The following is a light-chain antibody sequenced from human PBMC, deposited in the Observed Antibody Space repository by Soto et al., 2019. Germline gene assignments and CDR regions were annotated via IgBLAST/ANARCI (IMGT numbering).Light chain of an antibody. CDR3: SSYAGSNNLV. CDR2: EVS. CDR1: RRNVGGYNY. Sequence: LTQRTSAAWGPGVAVTFSCIGTRRNVGGYNYVSWYQQHPGKAPKLMIYEVSKRPSGVPDRFSGSKSGNTASLTVSGLQAEDEADYYCSSYAGSNNLVFGTGTKVTVL. J-gene: IGLJ1*01. V-gene: IGLV2-8*01.